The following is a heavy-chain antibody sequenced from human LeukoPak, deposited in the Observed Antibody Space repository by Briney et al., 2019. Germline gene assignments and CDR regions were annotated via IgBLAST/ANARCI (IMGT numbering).Heavy chain of an antibody. V-gene: IGHV4-34*01. CDR2: INHSGST. D-gene: IGHD2-2*02. J-gene: IGHJ4*02. Sequence: SETLSLTCAVYGGSFSGYYWSWIRQPPGKGLGWIGEINHSGSTNYNPSLKSRVTISVDTSKNQFSLKLSSVTAADTAVYYCARALRRGRYCSSTSCYKGYYFDYWGQGTLVTVSS. CDR1: GGSFSGYY. CDR3: ARALRRGRYCSSTSCYKGYYFDY.